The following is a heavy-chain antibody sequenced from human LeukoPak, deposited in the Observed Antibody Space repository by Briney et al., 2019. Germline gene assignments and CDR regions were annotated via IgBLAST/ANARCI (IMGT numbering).Heavy chain of an antibody. D-gene: IGHD5-18*01. CDR3: ARGSGYSYGRFYDY. V-gene: IGHV3-21*01. CDR1: GFTFSSCS. CDR2: ISSSSSYI. J-gene: IGHJ4*02. Sequence: GGSLRLSCAASGFTFSSCSMNWVRQAPGKGLEWVSSISSSSSYIYYADSVKGRFTISRDNAKNSLYPQMNSLRAEDTAVYYCARGSGYSYGRFYDYWGQGTLVTVSS.